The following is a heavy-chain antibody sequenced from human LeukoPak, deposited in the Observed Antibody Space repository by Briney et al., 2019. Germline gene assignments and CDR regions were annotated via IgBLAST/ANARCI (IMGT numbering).Heavy chain of an antibody. V-gene: IGHV3-30-3*01. J-gene: IGHJ4*02. CDR1: GFTFSSYA. CDR3: ARVLVVGRSSTQGGFDY. CDR2: ISYDGSNK. Sequence: GGSLRLSCAASGFTFSSYAMHWVRQAPGKGLEWVAVISYDGSNKYYADSVKGRFTISRDNSKNTLYLQMNSLRAEDTAVYYCARVLVVGRSSTQGGFDYGGQGTLVTVSS. D-gene: IGHD2-8*02.